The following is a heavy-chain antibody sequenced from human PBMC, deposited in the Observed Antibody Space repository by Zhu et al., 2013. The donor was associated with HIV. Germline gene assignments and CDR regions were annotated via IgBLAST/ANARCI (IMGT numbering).Heavy chain of an antibody. Sequence: GGEMKEGLGPSVKVSCKASRNTPFTGYYIHWVRQAPGQGLEWMGWINSNSGGTNYAQRFQGRVTMTRDTSISTAYMELSRLRSDDTAVYYCARVRGEGDGAYYYHYMDVWGKGTTVTVSS. CDR2: INSNSGGT. J-gene: IGHJ6*03. V-gene: IGHV1-2*02. D-gene: IGHD3-10*01. CDR1: RNTPFTGYY. CDR3: ARVRGEGDGAYYYHYMDV.